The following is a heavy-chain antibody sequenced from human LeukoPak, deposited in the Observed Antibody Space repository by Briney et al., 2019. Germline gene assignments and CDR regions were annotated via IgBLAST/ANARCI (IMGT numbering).Heavy chain of an antibody. J-gene: IGHJ4*02. CDR1: GFSFSRSW. Sequence: PGGSLRLSCAASGFSFSRSWMSWVRQAPGKGLEWVSSISSSSSHIYYAGSVKGRFTISRDNAKNSLYLQMNSLRAEDTAVYYCANTILTGALWGQGTLVTVSS. V-gene: IGHV3-21*01. D-gene: IGHD2-2*02. CDR2: ISSSSSHI. CDR3: ANTILTGAL.